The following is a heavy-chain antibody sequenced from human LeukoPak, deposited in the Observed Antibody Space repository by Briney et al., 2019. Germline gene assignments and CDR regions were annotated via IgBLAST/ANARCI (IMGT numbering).Heavy chain of an antibody. CDR1: GYTFTSYG. D-gene: IGHD5-24*01. Sequence: ASVKVSCKASGYTFTSYGISWVRQAPGQGLEWMGWISAYNGNTNYAQKLQGRVTMTRDTSISTAYMELSRLRSDDTAVYYCARASRDGYQGWVYWGQGTLVTVSS. J-gene: IGHJ4*02. V-gene: IGHV1-18*01. CDR2: ISAYNGNT. CDR3: ARASRDGYQGWVY.